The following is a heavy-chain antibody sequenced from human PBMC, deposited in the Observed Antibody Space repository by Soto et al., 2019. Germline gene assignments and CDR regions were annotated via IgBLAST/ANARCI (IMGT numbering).Heavy chain of an antibody. CDR1: GFSFTSSW. CDR2: IYPGDSDT. J-gene: IGHJ4*02. D-gene: IGHD2-8*02. CDR3: ARHGKFTGTSQGFDS. V-gene: IGHV5-51*01. Sequence: GESLKISCQASGFSFTSSWIAWVRQMPETGLEWMGIIYPGDSDTRYSPSFQGQVTISADKSISTAYLQWSSLKASDTAMYYCARHGKFTGTSQGFDSWGQGTLVTVSS.